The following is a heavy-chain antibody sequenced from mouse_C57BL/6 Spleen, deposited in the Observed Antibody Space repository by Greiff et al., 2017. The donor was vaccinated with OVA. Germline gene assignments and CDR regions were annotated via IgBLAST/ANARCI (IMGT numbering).Heavy chain of an antibody. CDR2: INPGSGGT. CDR3: AVWGGTTVEATGYWYFDV. V-gene: IGHV1-54*01. Sequence: VQLQQSGAELVRPGTSVKVSCKASGYAFTNYLIEWVKQRPGQGLEWIGVINPGSGGTNYNEKFKGKATLTADKSSSTAYMQLSSLTSVHSAVYFCAVWGGTTVEATGYWYFDVWGTGTTVTVSS. D-gene: IGHD1-1*01. J-gene: IGHJ1*03. CDR1: GYAFTNYL.